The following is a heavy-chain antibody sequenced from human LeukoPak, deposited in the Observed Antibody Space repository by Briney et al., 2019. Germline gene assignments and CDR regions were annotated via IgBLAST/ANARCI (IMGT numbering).Heavy chain of an antibody. D-gene: IGHD3-10*01. V-gene: IGHV5-51*01. J-gene: IGHJ5*01. CDR3: ARLIGGLWFDS. CDR1: AYVFTNYW. Sequence: GASLQISCKASAYVFTNYWIAWVRQLPGRGLECMGVIYPDDSDTRYGPSFQGRVTISADKSTTTAYLHWSTLKASDTATYYCARLIGGLWFDSWGQGTLVTVYS. CDR2: IYPDDSDT.